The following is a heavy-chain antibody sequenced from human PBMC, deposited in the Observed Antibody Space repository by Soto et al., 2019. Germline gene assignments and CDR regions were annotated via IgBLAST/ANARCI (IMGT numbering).Heavy chain of an antibody. CDR2: ISSSSSYI. D-gene: IGHD2-8*01. Sequence: GGSLRLSCAASGFTFSSYSMNWVRQAPGKGLEWVSSISSSSSYIYYADSVKGRFTISRDNAKNSLYLQMNSLRAEDTAVYYCARPGHTYCTNGVCYGRYYFDYWGQGTLVTVSS. CDR1: GFTFSSYS. V-gene: IGHV3-21*01. J-gene: IGHJ4*02. CDR3: ARPGHTYCTNGVCYGRYYFDY.